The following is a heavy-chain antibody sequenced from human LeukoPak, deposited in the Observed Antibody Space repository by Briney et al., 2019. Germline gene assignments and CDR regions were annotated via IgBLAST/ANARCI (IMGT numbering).Heavy chain of an antibody. CDR3: AKYGYVYWAYQLSHFDY. V-gene: IGHV3-23*01. Sequence: GGSLRLSCAASAFTFSSYTMRWVRQAPGKGLEWVSAISNSGGSTYYADSVKGRFTISRDNSKNTLYLQMNSLRAQDTAVYYCAKYGYVYWAYQLSHFDYWGQGTLVTVSS. CDR1: AFTFSSYT. J-gene: IGHJ4*02. CDR2: ISNSGGST. D-gene: IGHD2-2*03.